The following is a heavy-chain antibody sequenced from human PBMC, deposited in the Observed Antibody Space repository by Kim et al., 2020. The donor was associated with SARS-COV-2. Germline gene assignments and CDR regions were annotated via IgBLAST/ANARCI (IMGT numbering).Heavy chain of an antibody. J-gene: IGHJ4*02. CDR3: TSNNSGSYSDWGY. V-gene: IGHV3-49*03. Sequence: GGSLRLSCTASGFTFGDYSMSWFRQAPGKGLEWVVCIRSKAYVGTIEYSASVRGRLTISRDDSKSIAYLLINSLKTEGTAVYYCTSNNSGSYSDWGYWGQGKLVTVSS. D-gene: IGHD3-10*01. CDR2: IRSKAYVGTI. CDR1: GFTFGDYS.